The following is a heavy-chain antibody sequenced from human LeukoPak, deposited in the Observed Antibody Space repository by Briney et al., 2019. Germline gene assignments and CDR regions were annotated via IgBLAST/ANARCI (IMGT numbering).Heavy chain of an antibody. CDR2: ISSSSSTI. Sequence: PGGSLRLSCAASGFTFSSYSMNWVRQAPGKGLEWVSYISSSSSTIYYADSVKGRFTISRDSAKNSLYLQMNSLRAEDTAVYYCARDQRDYYDSSGLDSDGNGYWGQGTLVTVSS. D-gene: IGHD3-22*01. V-gene: IGHV3-48*04. J-gene: IGHJ4*02. CDR1: GFTFSSYS. CDR3: ARDQRDYYDSSGLDSDGNGY.